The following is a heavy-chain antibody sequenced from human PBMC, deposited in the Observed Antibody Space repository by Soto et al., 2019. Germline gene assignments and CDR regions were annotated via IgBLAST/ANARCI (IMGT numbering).Heavy chain of an antibody. CDR3: ARASIAARPFYNWFDP. D-gene: IGHD6-6*01. V-gene: IGHV1-69*13. Sequence: SVKVSGKASGVTFSSYAISWVRQAPGQGLEWMGGIIPIFGTANYAQKFQGRVTITADESTSTAYMELSSLRSEDTAVYYCARASIAARPFYNWFDPWGQGTLVTVSS. CDR1: GVTFSSYA. CDR2: IIPIFGTA. J-gene: IGHJ5*02.